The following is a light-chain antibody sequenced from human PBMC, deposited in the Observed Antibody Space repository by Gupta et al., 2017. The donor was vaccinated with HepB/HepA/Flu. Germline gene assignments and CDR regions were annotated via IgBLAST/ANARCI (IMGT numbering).Light chain of an antibody. CDR1: SSDVGGYNY. CDR2: DVS. CDR3: SSYTSSSTGV. J-gene: IGLJ2*01. Sequence: QSALTQPASVSGSPGQSTTISCTGTSSDVGGYNYVSWYQQHPGKAPKLMIYDVSNRPSGVSSRFSGSKSGNTASLTISGLQAEDEADYYCSSYTSSSTGVFGGGTKLTVL. V-gene: IGLV2-14*03.